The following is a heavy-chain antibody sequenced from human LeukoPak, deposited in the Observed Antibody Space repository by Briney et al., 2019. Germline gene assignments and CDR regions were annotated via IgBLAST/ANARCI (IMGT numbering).Heavy chain of an antibody. CDR3: ARSYDFWSGYYFSPQTHYYYYYMDV. CDR2: IYYSGST. V-gene: IGHV4-59*01. D-gene: IGHD3-3*01. J-gene: IGHJ6*03. Sequence: SETLSLTCTVSGGSISSYYWSWIRQPPGKGLEWIGYIYYSGSTNYHPSLKSRVTISVDTSKNQFSLKLSSVTAADTAVYYCARSYDFWSGYYFSPQTHYYYYYMDVWGKGTTVTVSS. CDR1: GGSISSYY.